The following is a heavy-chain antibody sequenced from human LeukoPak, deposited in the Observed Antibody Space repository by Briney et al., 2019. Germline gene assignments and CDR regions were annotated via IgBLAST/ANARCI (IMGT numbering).Heavy chain of an antibody. CDR2: INPSVGGT. V-gene: IGHV1-46*01. J-gene: IGHJ4*02. Sequence: ASVKVSCMASGYTFTTHYIHWVRQAPGEGLEWMGVINPSVGGTGYAQKFQGRVTMTRDTSTSTVYMELSSLRSDDTAIYYCARVEFDYWGQGTLVTVSS. CDR1: GYTFTTHY. CDR3: ARVEFDY.